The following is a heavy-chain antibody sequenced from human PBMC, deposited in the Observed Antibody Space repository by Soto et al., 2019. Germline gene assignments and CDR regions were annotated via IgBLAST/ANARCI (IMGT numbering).Heavy chain of an antibody. J-gene: IGHJ5*02. D-gene: IGHD6-13*01. CDR3: AKRTPVAAAGVGRWFDP. CDR2: ISGSGGST. CDR1: GFTFRSYA. Sequence: GGSLRLSCAASGFTFRSYAMSWVRQAPGKGLEWVSAISGSGGSTYYADSVKGRFTISRDNSKNTLYLQMNSVRAEDTALYYSAKRTPVAAAGVGRWFDPWGQGTLVTVS. V-gene: IGHV3-23*01.